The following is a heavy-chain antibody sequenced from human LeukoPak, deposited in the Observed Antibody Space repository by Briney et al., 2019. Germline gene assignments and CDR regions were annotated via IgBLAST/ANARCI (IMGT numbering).Heavy chain of an antibody. D-gene: IGHD3-10*01. CDR2: INWNGGST. V-gene: IGHV3-20*04. CDR3: ARGGLLWFGESYRDAFDI. CDR1: GFTFDDYG. J-gene: IGHJ3*02. Sequence: TGGSLRLSCAASGFTFDDYGMSWVRQAPGKGLEWVSGINWNGGSTGYADSVRGRFTISRDNAKNSLYLQMNSLRAEDTALYYCARGGLLWFGESYRDAFDIWGQGTMVTVSS.